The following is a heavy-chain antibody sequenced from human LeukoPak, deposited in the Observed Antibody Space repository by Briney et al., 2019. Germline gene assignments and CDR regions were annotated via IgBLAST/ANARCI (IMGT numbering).Heavy chain of an antibody. V-gene: IGHV1-69*13. Sequence: ASVKVSCKASGGTFSSYAIGWVRQAPGQGLEWMGGIIPIFGTANYAQKFQGRVTITADESTSTAYMELSSLRSEDTAVYYCARGPPNWGYDFWGQGTLVTVSS. J-gene: IGHJ4*02. D-gene: IGHD3/OR15-3a*01. CDR2: IIPIFGTA. CDR3: ARGPPNWGYDF. CDR1: GGTFSSYA.